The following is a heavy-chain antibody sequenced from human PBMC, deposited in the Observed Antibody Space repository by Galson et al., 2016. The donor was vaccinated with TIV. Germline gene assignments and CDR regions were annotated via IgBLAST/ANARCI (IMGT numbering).Heavy chain of an antibody. CDR1: GFSLSTNEMC. CDR2: IDWDDDI. D-gene: IGHD2-21*02. V-gene: IGHV2-70*11. Sequence: PALVKPTQTLTLTCTFSGFSLSTNEMCVGWIRRPPGKALEWLARIDWDDDIYYNTSLKTRLTISKDTSKNQVVFKMTNVDPTDTGTYYCARMVYGDYPPRFYYDSWGQGALVTVSS. CDR3: ARMVYGDYPPRFYYDS. J-gene: IGHJ4*02.